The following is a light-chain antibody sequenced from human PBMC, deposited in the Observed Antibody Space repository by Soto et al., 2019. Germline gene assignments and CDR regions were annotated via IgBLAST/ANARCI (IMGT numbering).Light chain of an antibody. CDR1: SSDVGGYKF. Sequence: QSALTQPASVSASPGQSITISCTGTSSDVGGYKFVSWYQHHPGKAPKLMIYEVNNRPSGVSNRFSGSKSADTASLTISGLQAEDEADYYCSSYTSSSTVVFGGGTQLTVL. J-gene: IGLJ2*01. CDR2: EVN. V-gene: IGLV2-14*01. CDR3: SSYTSSSTVV.